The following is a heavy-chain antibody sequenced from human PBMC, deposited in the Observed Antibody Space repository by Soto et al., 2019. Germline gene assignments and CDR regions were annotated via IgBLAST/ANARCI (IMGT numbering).Heavy chain of an antibody. CDR2: IYTSGST. D-gene: IGHD1-26*01. J-gene: IGHJ6*02. V-gene: IGHV4-4*07. Sequence: QVQLQESGPGLVKPSETLSLTCTVSGGSISSYYWSWIRQPAGKGLEWIGRIYTSGSTNYNPSLKSRVTMSVDTSKNQFSLKLSSVPAADTAVYYCARDGRELLGYYYYYGMDVWGQGTTVTVSS. CDR3: ARDGRELLGYYYYYGMDV. CDR1: GGSISSYY.